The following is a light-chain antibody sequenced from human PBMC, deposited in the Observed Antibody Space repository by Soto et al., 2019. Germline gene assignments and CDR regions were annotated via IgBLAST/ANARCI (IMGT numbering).Light chain of an antibody. J-gene: IGKJ1*01. CDR3: QQYGSSGT. Sequence: EILLTQSPGTLSWSPGERATLSCGASQSVSSSYLAWYQQKPRQAPRLLIYGASSRATGIPDSLSGSGSGTEFPLTISRMEPEDSAVYYCQQYGSSGTFGQGTKVDIK. V-gene: IGKV3-20*01. CDR1: QSVSSSY. CDR2: GAS.